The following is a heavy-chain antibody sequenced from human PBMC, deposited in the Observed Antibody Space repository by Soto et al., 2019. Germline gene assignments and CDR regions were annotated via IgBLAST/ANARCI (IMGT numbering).Heavy chain of an antibody. CDR1: GFTFSSYG. CDR3: AKDLGWYTWVQYGMDV. Sequence: GGSLRLSCAASGFTFSSYGMHWVRQAPGKGLEWVAVISYDGSNKYYADSVKGRFTISRDNSKNTLYLQMNSLRAEDTAVYYCAKDLGWYTWVQYGMDVWGQGTTVTVSS. CDR2: ISYDGSNK. J-gene: IGHJ6*02. V-gene: IGHV3-30*18. D-gene: IGHD6-19*01.